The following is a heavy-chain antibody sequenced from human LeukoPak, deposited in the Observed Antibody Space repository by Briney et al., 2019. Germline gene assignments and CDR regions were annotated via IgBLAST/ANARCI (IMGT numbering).Heavy chain of an antibody. J-gene: IGHJ4*02. CDR3: ARLLDLFFGVVIMDHYFDY. D-gene: IGHD3-3*01. CDR2: IYYSGST. V-gene: IGHV4-39*01. Sequence: SETLSLTCTVSGGSISSSSYYWGWIRQPPGKGLEWIGSIYYSGSTYYNPSLKSRVTISVATSKRQFSLKLSSVTAADTAVYYCARLLDLFFGVVIMDHYFDYWGQGTLVTVSS. CDR1: GGSISSSSYY.